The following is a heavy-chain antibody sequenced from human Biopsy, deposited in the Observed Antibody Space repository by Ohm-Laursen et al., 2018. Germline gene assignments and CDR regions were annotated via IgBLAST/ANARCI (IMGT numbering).Heavy chain of an antibody. CDR1: GDSVSSNTVA. Sequence: QTLSLTCAISGDSVSSNTVAWYWIRQSPSRGLEWLGRTIYRSKWSNDYAVSVKNRITIDPDASKNQFSLQLNSVTPEDTAIYYCARGRYAAFDIWGQGTKVTISS. CDR3: ARGRYAAFDI. D-gene: IGHD3-9*01. V-gene: IGHV6-1*01. CDR2: TIYRSKWSN. J-gene: IGHJ3*02.